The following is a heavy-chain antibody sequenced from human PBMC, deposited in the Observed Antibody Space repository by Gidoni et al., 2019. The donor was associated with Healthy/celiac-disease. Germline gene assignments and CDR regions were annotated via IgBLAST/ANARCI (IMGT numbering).Heavy chain of an antibody. CDR3: ARGSTGTMSGWFDY. CDR2: ISAYNGNT. Sequence: QAQLVQSGAEVKKPAAPVKVSCKASGYTFTSYGISWVRQAHGQGLEWMGWISAYNGNTNYAQKLQGRVTMTTDTSTSTAYMELRSLRSDDTAVYYCARGSTGTMSGWFDYWGQGTLVTVSS. CDR1: GYTFTSYG. V-gene: IGHV1-18*01. J-gene: IGHJ4*02. D-gene: IGHD3-9*01.